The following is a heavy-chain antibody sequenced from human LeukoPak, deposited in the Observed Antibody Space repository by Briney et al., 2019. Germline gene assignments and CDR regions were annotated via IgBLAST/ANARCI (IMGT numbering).Heavy chain of an antibody. J-gene: IGHJ5*02. D-gene: IGHD2-21*02. CDR2: IYTSGST. CDR3: ARGSVVVTAGWFDP. V-gene: IGHV4-61*02. CDR1: GGSISSGSYY. Sequence: PSETLSLTCTVSGGSISSGSYYWSWIRQPAGKGLEWIGRIYTSGSTNYNPSLKSRVTISVDTSKNQFSLKLSSVTAADTAVYYCARGSVVVTAGWFDPWGQGTLVTVSS.